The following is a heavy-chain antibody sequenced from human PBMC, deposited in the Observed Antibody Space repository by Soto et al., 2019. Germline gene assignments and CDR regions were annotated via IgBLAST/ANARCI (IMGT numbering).Heavy chain of an antibody. J-gene: IGHJ3*01. CDR1: GFTFSSYA. D-gene: IGHD3-22*01. CDR3: ARDTDDSSGFYWNYVFDV. CDR2: ISYDGSQK. V-gene: IGHV3-30-3*01. Sequence: QVQLVESGGGVVQPGRSLRLSCAASGFTFSSYAMHWARQAPGKGLEWVTVISYDGSQKYYADSEKGRFTISRDNSKNTLYLQMNSLRAEDTAVYYCARDTDDSSGFYWNYVFDVWGQGTMVTVSS.